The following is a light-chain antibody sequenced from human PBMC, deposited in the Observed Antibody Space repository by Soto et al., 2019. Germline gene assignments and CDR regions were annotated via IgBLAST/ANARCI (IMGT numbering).Light chain of an antibody. CDR2: SNN. CDR1: SSNIGSNY. Sequence: QSVLTQPPSESGTPGQRVTISCSGSSSNIGSNYVYWYQQLPGTAPKLLIYSNNQRPSGVPDRFSGSKSGTSASLAISGLRSEDEADYYCAAWDHSLSGVVFGGGTKLTVL. J-gene: IGLJ2*01. CDR3: AAWDHSLSGVV. V-gene: IGLV1-47*02.